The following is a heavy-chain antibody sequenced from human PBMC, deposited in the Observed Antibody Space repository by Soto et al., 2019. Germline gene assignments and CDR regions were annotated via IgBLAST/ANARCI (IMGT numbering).Heavy chain of an antibody. V-gene: IGHV4-59*12. CDR1: GGSISSYY. J-gene: IGHJ6*02. D-gene: IGHD3-3*01. Sequence: SETLSLTCTVSGGSISSYYWSWIRQPPGKGLEWIGYIYYSGSTNYNPSLKSRVTMSVDTSTNQFSLILNTLTAADTAVYYCARAAPSTISSYGLDVWGQGTTVTVSS. CDR2: IYYSGST. CDR3: ARAAPSTISSYGLDV.